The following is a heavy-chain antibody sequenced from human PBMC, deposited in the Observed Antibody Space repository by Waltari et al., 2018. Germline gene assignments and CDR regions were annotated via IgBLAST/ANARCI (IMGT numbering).Heavy chain of an antibody. Sequence: EVPLLQSGGGLVQPGGSLRLSCAASRFPFLHYAMSWVRQTPGKGLEWVSGISISGHYDADSVKGRLTLSRDNSKDTLDLQMNSLRADDTAVYYCAKAALDYYGSGAYFDHWGQGALVTVSS. CDR3: AKAALDYYGSGAYFDH. CDR2: ISISGH. CDR1: RFPFLHYA. J-gene: IGHJ4*02. D-gene: IGHD3-10*01. V-gene: IGHV3-23*01.